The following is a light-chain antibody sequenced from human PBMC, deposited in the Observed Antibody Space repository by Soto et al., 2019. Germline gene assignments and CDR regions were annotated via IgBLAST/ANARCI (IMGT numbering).Light chain of an antibody. V-gene: IGLV2-14*01. Sequence: QSVVTQPATVCGSPGQSITISCTGTSSDVGGYNYVSWYQQHPGKAPKLMIYEVSNRPSGVSNRFSGSKSGNTASLTISGLQAEDEADYYCSSYTSSSTYVFGTGPKVTVL. CDR2: EVS. J-gene: IGLJ1*01. CDR1: SSDVGGYNY. CDR3: SSYTSSSTYV.